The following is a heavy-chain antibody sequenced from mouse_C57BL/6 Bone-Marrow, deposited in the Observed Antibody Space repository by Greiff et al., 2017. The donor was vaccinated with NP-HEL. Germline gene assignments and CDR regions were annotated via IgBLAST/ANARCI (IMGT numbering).Heavy chain of an antibody. CDR3: TRGNYYGSSSGDFDV. J-gene: IGHJ1*03. D-gene: IGHD1-1*01. CDR2: ISSGGDYI. CDR1: GFTFSSYA. V-gene: IGHV5-9-1*02. Sequence: EVQGVESGEGLVKPGGSLKLSCAASGFTFSSYAMSWVRQTPEKRLEWVAYISSGGDYIYYADTVKGRFTISRDNARNTLYLQMSSLKSEDTAMYYCTRGNYYGSSSGDFDVWGTGTTVTVSS.